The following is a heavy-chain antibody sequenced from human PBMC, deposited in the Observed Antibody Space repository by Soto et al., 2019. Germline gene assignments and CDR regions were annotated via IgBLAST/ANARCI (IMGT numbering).Heavy chain of an antibody. J-gene: IGHJ5*02. CDR3: VQGRYPTMATPLDH. V-gene: IGHV3-9*01. D-gene: IGHD1-1*01. CDR2: ISWDSGTI. CDR1: GFTFDNCG. Sequence: GGSLRLSCAACGFTFDNCGMHWVRQAPGKGLEWVSGISWDSGTIGYADSVKGRVTISRDDAKNSLYLQMNSLRREDTALYYCVQGRYPTMATPLDHWGQGTLVTVSS.